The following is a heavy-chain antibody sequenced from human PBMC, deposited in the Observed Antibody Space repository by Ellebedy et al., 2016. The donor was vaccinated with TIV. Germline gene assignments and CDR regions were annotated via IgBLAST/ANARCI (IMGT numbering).Heavy chain of an antibody. CDR3: ARVGRTGGNPHLWTDS. V-gene: IGHV4-4*07. CDR1: GGSISSYY. Sequence: GSLRLSXTVSGGSISSYYWSWIRQPAGKGLEWIGRIYTSGSTNYNPSLKSRVTMSVDTSKNQFSLKLSSVTAADTAVYYCARVGRTGGNPHLWTDSWGQGTLVTVSS. CDR2: IYTSGST. J-gene: IGHJ4*02. D-gene: IGHD4-23*01.